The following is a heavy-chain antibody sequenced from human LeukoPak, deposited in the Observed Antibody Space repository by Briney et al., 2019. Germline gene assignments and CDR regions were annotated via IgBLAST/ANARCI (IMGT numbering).Heavy chain of an antibody. Sequence: PSETLSLTCTVSGGSISSYYWSWIRQPPGKGLEWIGYIYYSGSTNYNPSLKSRVTISVDTSKNQFSLKLSSVTAADTAVYYCARRDGGASYYFDYWGQGTLVTVSS. D-gene: IGHD3-16*01. CDR1: GGSISSYY. J-gene: IGHJ4*02. V-gene: IGHV4-59*01. CDR3: ARRDGGASYYFDY. CDR2: IYYSGST.